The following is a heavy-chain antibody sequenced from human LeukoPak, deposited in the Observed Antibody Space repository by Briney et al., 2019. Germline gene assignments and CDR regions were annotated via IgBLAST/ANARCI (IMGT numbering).Heavy chain of an antibody. CDR1: GFTFSSYD. D-gene: IGHD6-19*01. J-gene: IGHJ6*02. CDR2: IGTAGDT. V-gene: IGHV3-13*01. CDR3: ARGNMRSGHSYYYYGMDA. Sequence: GGSLRLSCAASGFTFSSYDMHWVRQATGKGLEWVSAIGTAGDTYYPGSVKGRFTISRENAKNSLYLQMNSLRAGDTAVYYCARGNMRSGHSYYYYGMDAWGQGTTVTVSS.